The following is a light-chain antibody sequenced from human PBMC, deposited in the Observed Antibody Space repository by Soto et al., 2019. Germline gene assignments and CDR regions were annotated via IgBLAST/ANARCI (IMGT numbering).Light chain of an antibody. Sequence: QSVLTQPPSVSGAPGQRVTISCTGSSSNIGAGYDVHWYQQLPGTAPKLLIYGNSNRPSGVPDRFSGSKSGTSDSLAITGLXXEDEADYYCQSYDSSLSGVVFGGGTKLTVL. J-gene: IGLJ2*01. V-gene: IGLV1-40*01. CDR1: SSNIGAGYD. CDR3: QSYDSSLSGVV. CDR2: GNS.